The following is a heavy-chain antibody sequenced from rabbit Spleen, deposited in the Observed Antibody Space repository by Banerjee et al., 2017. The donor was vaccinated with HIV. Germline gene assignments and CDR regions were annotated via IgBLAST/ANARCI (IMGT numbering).Heavy chain of an antibody. D-gene: IGHD4-2*01. CDR3: ARRYGGSPSINGDYFNL. V-gene: IGHV1S45*01. J-gene: IGHJ4*01. Sequence: QEQLEESGGDLVKPEGSLTLTCTASGFSFSSSSWICWVRQAPGKGLEWIACIYTTSGTTYYATWAKGRFTISKPSSTAVTLQMTSLTAADTATYFCARRYGGSPSINGDYFNLWGPGTLVTVS. CDR2: IYTTSGTT. CDR1: GFSFSSSSW.